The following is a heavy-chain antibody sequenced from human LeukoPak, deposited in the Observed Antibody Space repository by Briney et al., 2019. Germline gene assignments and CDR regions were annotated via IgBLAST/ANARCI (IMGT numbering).Heavy chain of an antibody. CDR3: AKDARRTFGLSSGLYRGSYYFDY. CDR2: ISSSGSTI. CDR1: GFTFSDYY. D-gene: IGHD6-19*01. J-gene: IGHJ4*02. V-gene: IGHV3-11*04. Sequence: GGSLRLSCAASGFTFSDYYMSWIRQAPGKGLEWVSYISSSGSTIYYADSVKGRFTISRDNSKNTLFLQVNSLRAEDTAVYYCAKDARRTFGLSSGLYRGSYYFDYWGQGTLVTVSS.